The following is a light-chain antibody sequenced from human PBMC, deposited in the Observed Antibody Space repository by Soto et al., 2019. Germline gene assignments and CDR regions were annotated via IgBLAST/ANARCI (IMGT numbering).Light chain of an antibody. Sequence: EIVLTQSPGTLSLSPGERATLSCRASQSVSSSYLAWYQRRPGQATRLLIYGASSRATGIPDRFSGSGSGTDFTLTISRLEPEDFAVYYCQQYGSSPLTLGGGTKVDIK. J-gene: IGKJ4*01. CDR1: QSVSSSY. CDR2: GAS. V-gene: IGKV3-20*01. CDR3: QQYGSSPLT.